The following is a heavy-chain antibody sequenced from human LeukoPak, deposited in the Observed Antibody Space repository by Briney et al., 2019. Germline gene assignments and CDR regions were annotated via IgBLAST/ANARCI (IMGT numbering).Heavy chain of an antibody. Sequence: GESLKISCKGSGYDFTNYWIAWVRQMPGKGLEWMGNINPANFDITHSPSFQGQVTITVDKSISTAYLQLSSLSASDTAMYYCARHKSSVSFYWFDPWGQGTLVTVSS. CDR2: INPANFDI. J-gene: IGHJ5*02. V-gene: IGHV5-51*01. D-gene: IGHD2/OR15-2a*01. CDR3: ARHKSSVSFYWFDP. CDR1: GYDFTNYW.